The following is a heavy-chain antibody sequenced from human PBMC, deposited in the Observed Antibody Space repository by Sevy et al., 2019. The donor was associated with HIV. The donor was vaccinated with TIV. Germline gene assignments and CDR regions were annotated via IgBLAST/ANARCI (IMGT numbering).Heavy chain of an antibody. Sequence: GGSLRLSCAASGFTFCKYWMGWVRQAPGKGLEWVANIKQDAGQKYYVDSVKGRFTISRDNAKNSLYLQMNSLRAEDTAVYFCARDDGNYYYHYWGQGTLVTVSS. CDR1: GFTFCKYW. J-gene: IGHJ4*02. D-gene: IGHD1-7*01. CDR2: IKQDAGQK. V-gene: IGHV3-7*01. CDR3: ARDDGNYYYHY.